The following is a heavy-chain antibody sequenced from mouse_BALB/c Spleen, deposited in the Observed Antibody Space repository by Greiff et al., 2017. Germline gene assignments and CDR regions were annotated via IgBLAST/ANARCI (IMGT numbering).Heavy chain of an antibody. CDR2: IRNKANGYTT. J-gene: IGHJ1*01. Sequence: EVQRVESGGGLVQPGGSLRLSCATSGFTFTDYYMSWVRQPPGKALEWLGFIRNKANGYTTEYSASVKGPFTISRDNSQRILYLQMNTLRAEDSATYDCARRWYFDVWGAGTTVTVSS. V-gene: IGHV7-3*02. CDR1: GFTFTDYY. CDR3: ARRWYFDV.